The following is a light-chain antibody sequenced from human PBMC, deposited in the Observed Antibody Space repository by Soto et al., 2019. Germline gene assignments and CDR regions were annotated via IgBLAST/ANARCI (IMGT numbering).Light chain of an antibody. Sequence: QAVVTQPASVSGSPGQSITISCTGTSSDFGSHNLVSWYQQYPGKAPKLMIYEASKRPSGVSDRFSGSKSGNTASLTISGLQAEDEADYYCCSYAGSSTSPYVFGTGTKLTVL. V-gene: IGLV2-23*01. CDR2: EAS. CDR1: SSDFGSHNL. J-gene: IGLJ1*01. CDR3: CSYAGSSTSPYV.